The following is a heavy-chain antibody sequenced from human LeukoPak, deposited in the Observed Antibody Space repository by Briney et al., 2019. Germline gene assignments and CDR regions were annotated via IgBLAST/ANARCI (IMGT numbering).Heavy chain of an antibody. V-gene: IGHV1-69*13. J-gene: IGHJ4*02. Sequence: EASVKVSCKASGYTFTSYGISWVRQAPGQGLEWMGGIIPIFGTANYAQKFQGRITITADVSTSTAYMELSSLRFEDTAVYYCASVGSGSYPFDYWGQGTLVTVSS. CDR1: GYTFTSYG. CDR2: IIPIFGTA. D-gene: IGHD3-10*01. CDR3: ASVGSGSYPFDY.